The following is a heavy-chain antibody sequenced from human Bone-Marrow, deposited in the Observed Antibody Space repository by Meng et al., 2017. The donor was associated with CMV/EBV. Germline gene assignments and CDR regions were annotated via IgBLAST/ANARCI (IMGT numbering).Heavy chain of an antibody. J-gene: IGHJ6*02. Sequence: GESLKISCAASGFTFSSYSMNWVRQAPGKGLEWVSYISSSSSTIYYADSVKGRFTISRDNAKNSLYLQMNSLRAEDTAVYYCARTLGATNSYWGQGTTVTVSS. V-gene: IGHV3-48*04. D-gene: IGHD1-26*01. CDR2: ISSSSSTI. CDR1: GFTFSSYS. CDR3: ARTLGATNSY.